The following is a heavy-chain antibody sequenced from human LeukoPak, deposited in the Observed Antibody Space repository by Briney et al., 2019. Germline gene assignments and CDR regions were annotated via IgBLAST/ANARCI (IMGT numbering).Heavy chain of an antibody. CDR3: ARGLIVIEYYYYGMDV. CDR1: GGSFSGYY. J-gene: IGHJ6*02. CDR2: INHSGST. D-gene: IGHD3-16*02. V-gene: IGHV4-34*01. Sequence: SETLSLTCAVYGGSFSGYYWSWIRQPPGKGLEWIGEINHSGSTNYNPSLKSRVTISVDTSKNQFSLKLSSVTAADTAAYYCARGLIVIEYYYYGMDVWGQGTTVTVSS.